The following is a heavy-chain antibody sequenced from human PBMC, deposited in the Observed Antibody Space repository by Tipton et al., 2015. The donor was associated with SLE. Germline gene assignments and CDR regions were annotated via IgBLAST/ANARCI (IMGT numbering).Heavy chain of an antibody. CDR1: GGSFSGYY. J-gene: IGHJ6*03. CDR2: INHSGST. Sequence: TLSLTCAVYGGSFSGYYWSWIRQPPGKGLEWIGEINHSGSTNYNPSLKSRVTISVDTSKNQFSLKLSSVTAADTAVYYCARAPFSDYGDSPDYYYCMDVWGEGSTVIVSS. CDR3: ARAPFSDYGDSPDYYYCMDV. D-gene: IGHD4-17*01. V-gene: IGHV4-34*01.